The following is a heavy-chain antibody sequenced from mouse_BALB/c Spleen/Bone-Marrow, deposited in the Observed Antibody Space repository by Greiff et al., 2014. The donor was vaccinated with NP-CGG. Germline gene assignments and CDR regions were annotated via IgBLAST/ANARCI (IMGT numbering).Heavy chain of an antibody. V-gene: IGHV2-4-1*01. CDR1: GFSLTSYG. CDR3: ASNWDYAMDY. CDR2: IWSGGST. D-gene: IGHD4-1*01. J-gene: IGHJ4*01. Sequence: QVQLQQSGPGLVQPSQSLSITCTVSGFSLTSYGVHWVRQSPGKGLEWLRVIWSGGSTDYNAAFISRLSISKDNSKSQVFFKMNSLQADDTAIYYCASNWDYAMDYWGQGISVTVSS.